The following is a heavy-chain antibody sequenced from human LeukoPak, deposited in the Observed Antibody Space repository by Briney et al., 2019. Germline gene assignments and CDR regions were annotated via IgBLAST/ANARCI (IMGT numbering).Heavy chain of an antibody. J-gene: IGHJ5*02. V-gene: IGHV3-48*04. CDR2: ISSSSSTI. Sequence: QPGGSLRLSCAASGFTFSSYSMNWVRQAPGKGLEWVSYISSSSSTIYYADSVKGRFTISRDNAKNSLYLQMNSLRAEDTAVYYCARGDTMVRGVIKSWGQGTLVTVSS. D-gene: IGHD3-10*01. CDR1: GFTFSSYS. CDR3: ARGDTMVRGVIKS.